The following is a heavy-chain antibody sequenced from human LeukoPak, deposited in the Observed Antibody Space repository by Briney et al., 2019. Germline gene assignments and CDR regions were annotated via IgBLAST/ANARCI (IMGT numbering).Heavy chain of an antibody. J-gene: IGHJ4*02. CDR2: IKQDGSEK. CDR1: GFTFSSYW. V-gene: IGHV3-7*01. Sequence: PGGSLRLSCAASGFTFSSYWMSWVRQAPGKGLEWVANIKQDGSEKYYVDSVKGRFTISRDNAETTLHLQMNNLSAEDTAVYYCARASNRNSINFDYWGQGALVTVSS. D-gene: IGHD1-7*01. CDR3: ARASNRNSINFDY.